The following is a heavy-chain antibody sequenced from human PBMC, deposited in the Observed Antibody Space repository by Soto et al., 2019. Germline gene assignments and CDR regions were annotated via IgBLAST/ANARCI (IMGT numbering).Heavy chain of an antibody. J-gene: IGHJ5*02. CDR3: ARRGPSFGSAAYNWSDP. CDR2: IYYSGST. D-gene: IGHD2-2*01. Sequence: SETLSLTCTVSGGSISSGGYYWSWIRQHPGKGLEWIGDIYYSGSTYYNPSLKSRVTISVDTSKNQFSRKPSSVTAADTAVYYCARRGPSFGSAAYNWSDPWGQGTLVTVSS. CDR1: GGSISSGGYY. V-gene: IGHV4-31*03.